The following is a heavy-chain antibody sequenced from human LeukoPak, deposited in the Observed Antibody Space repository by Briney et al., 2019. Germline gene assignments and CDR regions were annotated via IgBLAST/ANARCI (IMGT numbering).Heavy chain of an antibody. CDR1: GFTVSSNY. V-gene: IGHV3-53*01. CDR3: AREIYCSASSCTGGVFDI. Sequence: HPGGSLRLSCAASGFTVSSNYMSWVRQAPGKGLEWVSVIYSGGSTYYADSVKGRFTISRDNSKNTLYLQMNSLRVEDTAVYYCAREIYCSASSCTGGVFDIWGQGTIVTVYS. CDR2: IYSGGST. J-gene: IGHJ3*02. D-gene: IGHD2-15*01.